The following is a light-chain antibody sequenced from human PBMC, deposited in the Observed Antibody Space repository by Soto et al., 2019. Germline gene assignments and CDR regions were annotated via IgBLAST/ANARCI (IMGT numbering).Light chain of an antibody. CDR2: DAS. V-gene: IGKV3-11*01. J-gene: IGKJ5*01. CDR1: QSVSSY. Sequence: EIVLTQSPATLSLSPGERATLSCRASQSVSSYLAWYQQKPGQAPRLLIYDASNRATGIPARFSGSGSGTDFTLTISSLEPEDFALYYCQQYGYSPITFGQGTRLEIK. CDR3: QQYGYSPIT.